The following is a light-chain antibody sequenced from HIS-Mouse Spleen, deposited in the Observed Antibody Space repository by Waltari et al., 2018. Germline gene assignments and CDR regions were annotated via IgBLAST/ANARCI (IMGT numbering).Light chain of an antibody. J-gene: IGKJ1*01. V-gene: IGKV2-28*01. CDR1: QSLLHRNGYNY. CDR3: MQALQTPRT. CDR2: LGS. Sequence: DIVMTQSPISLPVTPGEPASISCRSSQSLLHRNGYNYLDWYLQKPGQSPQLLIYLGSNRASGVPDRFSGSGSGTDFTLKISRVEAEDVGVYYCMQALQTPRTFGQGTKVEIK.